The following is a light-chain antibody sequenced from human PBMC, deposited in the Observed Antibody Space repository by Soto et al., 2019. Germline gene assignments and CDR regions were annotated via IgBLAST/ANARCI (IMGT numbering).Light chain of an antibody. CDR1: SSDVGGYNY. J-gene: IGLJ1*01. CDR2: DVS. CDR3: SSYTSSSTLD. Sequence: QSVLTQPASGAGSPGPSITISCTGTSSDVGGYNYVSWYQQHPGKTPQLMIYDVSNRPSGVSNRFSGSKSGNTASLTISGLKAEDEADYYCSSYTSSSTLDLGPGTKLTVL. V-gene: IGLV2-14*01.